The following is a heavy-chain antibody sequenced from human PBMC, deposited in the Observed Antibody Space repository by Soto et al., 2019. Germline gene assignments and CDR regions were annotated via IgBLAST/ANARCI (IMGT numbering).Heavy chain of an antibody. J-gene: IGHJ4*02. CDR2: INAGNGNT. CDR1: GYTFTSYA. CDR3: AGGYDDAWYSFDY. Sequence: GASVKVSCKASGYTFTSYAMHWVRQAPGQRLEWMGWINAGNGNTKYSQKFQDRVTITRDTSASTAYMELSSLRSEDTAVYYCAGGYDDAWYSFDYWGQGTLVTVSS. D-gene: IGHD5-12*01. V-gene: IGHV1-3*01.